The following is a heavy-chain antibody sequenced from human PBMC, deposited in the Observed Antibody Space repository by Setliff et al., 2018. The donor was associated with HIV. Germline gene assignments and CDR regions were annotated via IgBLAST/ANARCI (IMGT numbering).Heavy chain of an antibody. Sequence: SETLSLTCTVSGASISGSSFYWGWIRQPPGRGLEWIGTIYYSGNTNYNPSLKSRVTISVDTSKNQFSLKLSSVTAADTAVYYCARGLRSSTYYYYYYMDVWGKGTTVTVSS. CDR2: IYYSGNT. CDR1: GASISGSSFY. V-gene: IGHV4-39*07. J-gene: IGHJ6*03. CDR3: ARGLRSSTYYYYYYMDV. D-gene: IGHD6-6*01.